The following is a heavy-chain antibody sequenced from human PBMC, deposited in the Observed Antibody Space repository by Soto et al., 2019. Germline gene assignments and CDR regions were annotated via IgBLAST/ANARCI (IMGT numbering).Heavy chain of an antibody. Sequence: GGSLRLSCAASGFTFSSYWMSWVRQAPGKGLEWVANIKQDGSEKYYVDSVKGRFTISRDNAKNSLYLQMKGLRAEDTAVYYCARVPRKISSGWSIFDYWGQGTLVTVSS. CDR1: GFTFSSYW. D-gene: IGHD6-19*01. V-gene: IGHV3-7*01. J-gene: IGHJ4*02. CDR3: ARVPRKISSGWSIFDY. CDR2: IKQDGSEK.